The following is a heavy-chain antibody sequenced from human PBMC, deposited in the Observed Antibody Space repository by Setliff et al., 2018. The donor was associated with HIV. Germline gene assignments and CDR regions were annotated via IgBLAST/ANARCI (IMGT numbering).Heavy chain of an antibody. CDR2: IYPGDSDS. CDR3: VRYIGAAAGYIDH. V-gene: IGHV5-51*01. Sequence: PGESLKISCHLSGYSFVDFWIGWVRQMPGKGLEWVGFIYPGDSDSRYSPSFRGQVTISADKSTTTAYLDWASLKASDTAMYYCVRYIGAAAGYIDHWGQGTLVTVLL. J-gene: IGHJ4*02. D-gene: IGHD6-25*01. CDR1: GYSFVDFW.